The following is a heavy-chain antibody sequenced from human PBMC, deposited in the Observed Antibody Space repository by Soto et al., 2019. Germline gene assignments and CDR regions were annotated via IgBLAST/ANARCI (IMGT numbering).Heavy chain of an antibody. Sequence: QLQLQESGSGLVKPSQTLSLTCAVSGGSISSGGYSWNWIRQPPGKGLEWVGYIFHSGSTYYSPSIKSRVTISVDRSKNQFSLKLSSVTAADTAVYYCARADGYYFDYWGQGTLVTVSS. CDR3: ARADGYYFDY. D-gene: IGHD4-17*01. CDR1: GGSISSGGYS. J-gene: IGHJ4*02. CDR2: IFHSGST. V-gene: IGHV4-30-2*01.